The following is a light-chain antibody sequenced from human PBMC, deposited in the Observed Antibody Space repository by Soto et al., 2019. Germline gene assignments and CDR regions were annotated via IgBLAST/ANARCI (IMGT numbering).Light chain of an antibody. CDR2: GAS. V-gene: IGKV3-20*01. J-gene: IGKJ1*01. Sequence: IVLTQSQGTLSLSPGERATLSFRASQSVPSKYLAWYQQNPGQAPRLLIYGASNRATGIPDKFSGSGSGTDFTLTISRLEPEDFAVYYCQQYGTSPRTFGQGTKVDIK. CDR3: QQYGTSPRT. CDR1: QSVPSKY.